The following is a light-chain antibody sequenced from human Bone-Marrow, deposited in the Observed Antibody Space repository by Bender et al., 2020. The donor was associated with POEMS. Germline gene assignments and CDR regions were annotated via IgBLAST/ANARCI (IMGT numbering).Light chain of an antibody. CDR3: QSADGTGAYKV. Sequence: SYELAQPPSVSVSPGQTARIPSSGVAFPTHYVFCFRRSSGRAPLLLMYKDTERPSGIPERFSGSRSGTTATLTISGVQAEDEADYYCQSADGTGAYKVFGGGTKLTVL. J-gene: IGLJ3*02. V-gene: IGLV3-25*03. CDR2: KDT. CDR1: AFPTHY.